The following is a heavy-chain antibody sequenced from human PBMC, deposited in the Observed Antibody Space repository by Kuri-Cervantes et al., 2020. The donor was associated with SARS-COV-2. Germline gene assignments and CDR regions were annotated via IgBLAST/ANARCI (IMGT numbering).Heavy chain of an antibody. J-gene: IGHJ6*03. D-gene: IGHD2-21*01. CDR1: GFTFSNYA. Sequence: GESLKISCAASGFTFSNYAMSWVRQAPGKGLEWVSAISGSGGSTYYADSVKDRFTISRDNSKNTLYLQMNSLRAEDTAVYYCARDQRHIVVKPYYYYYMDVWGKGTTVTVSS. V-gene: IGHV3-23*01. CDR3: ARDQRHIVVKPYYYYYMDV. CDR2: ISGSGGST.